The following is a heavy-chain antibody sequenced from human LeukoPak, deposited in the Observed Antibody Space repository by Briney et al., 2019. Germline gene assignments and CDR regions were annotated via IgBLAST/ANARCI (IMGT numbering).Heavy chain of an antibody. Sequence: SETLSLTCTVSGGSISSSSYYWGWIRQPPGKGLEWIGSFYYSGSTYYNPSLKSRVAISVDTSKNQFSLKLSSVTAADTAVYYCARGSIAAAGTFYYYYYMDVWGKGTTVTVSS. V-gene: IGHV4-39*07. CDR3: ARGSIAAAGTFYYYYYMDV. CDR1: GGSISSSSYY. CDR2: FYYSGST. D-gene: IGHD6-13*01. J-gene: IGHJ6*03.